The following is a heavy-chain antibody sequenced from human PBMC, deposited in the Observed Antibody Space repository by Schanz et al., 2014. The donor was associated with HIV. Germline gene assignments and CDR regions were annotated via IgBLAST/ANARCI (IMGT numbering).Heavy chain of an antibody. CDR3: ARARFGSSWYVTGFGSTDY. V-gene: IGHV1-69*01. CDR2: TIPIFGAP. J-gene: IGHJ4*02. CDR1: GGTFSSYA. Sequence: QVQLVQSGAEVKKPGSSVKVSCKASGGTFSSYAISWVRQAPGQGLEWMGGTIPIFGAPNYAQKFQGRVTITADESTNTAYMDLSSLRSEDTALYYCARARFGSSWYVTGFGSTDYWGQGTLVTVSP. D-gene: IGHD6-13*01.